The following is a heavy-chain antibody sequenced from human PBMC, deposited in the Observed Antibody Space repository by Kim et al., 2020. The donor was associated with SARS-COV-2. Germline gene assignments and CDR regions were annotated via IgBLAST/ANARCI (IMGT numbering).Heavy chain of an antibody. D-gene: IGHD1-26*01. J-gene: IGHJ4*02. CDR3: ARQSGSYYGFDY. Sequence: NSTPSLQSRVTISVETSKNQYYLNLSSVTAADTAVYNCARQSGSYYGFDYWGQGTLVTVSS. V-gene: IGHV4-59*08.